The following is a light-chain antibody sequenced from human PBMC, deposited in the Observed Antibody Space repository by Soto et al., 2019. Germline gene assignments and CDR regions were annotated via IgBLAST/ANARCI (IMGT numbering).Light chain of an antibody. V-gene: IGKV1-9*01. CDR2: AAS. J-gene: IGKJ5*01. CDR3: QQVNNYPLT. Sequence: DIQLTQSPSFLSASVGDRVTITCRASQGISSYLAWYQQTPGKAPKLLIYAASTLQCEVPSRFSGSGSGTEFTLTISSLQPEDFATYYCQQVNNYPLTFGQWTRLEIK. CDR1: QGISSY.